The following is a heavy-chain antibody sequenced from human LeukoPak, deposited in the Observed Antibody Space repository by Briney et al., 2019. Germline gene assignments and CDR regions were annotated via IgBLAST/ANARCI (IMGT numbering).Heavy chain of an antibody. D-gene: IGHD5-24*01. CDR3: ATGRDGYNLDY. V-gene: IGHV3-30-3*01. J-gene: IGHJ4*02. CDR1: GFTFSSYA. CDR2: ISYDGSNK. Sequence: PGRSLRLSCAASGFTFSSYAMHWVRQAPGKGLERVAVISYDGSNKYYADSVKGRFTISRDNSKNTLYLQMNSLRAEDTAVYYCATGRDGYNLDYWGQGTLVTVSS.